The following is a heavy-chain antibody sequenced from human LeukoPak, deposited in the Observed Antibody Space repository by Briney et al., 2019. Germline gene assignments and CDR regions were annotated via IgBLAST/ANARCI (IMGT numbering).Heavy chain of an antibody. D-gene: IGHD1-26*01. Sequence: PSETLSLTCAVSGYSISSSNWWGWIRQPPGKGLEWIGYIYYSGSTYYNPSLKSRVTISVDKSKNQFSLKLSSVTAADTAVYYCALGVSFDYWGQGTLVTVSS. V-gene: IGHV4-28*01. CDR2: IYYSGST. CDR3: ALGVSFDY. J-gene: IGHJ4*02. CDR1: GYSISSSNW.